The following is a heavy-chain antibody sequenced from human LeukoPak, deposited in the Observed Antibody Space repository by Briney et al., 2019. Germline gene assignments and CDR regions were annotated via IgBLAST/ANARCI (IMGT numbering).Heavy chain of an antibody. CDR1: GFTFSDHA. CDR3: TRGNQVLLYFFDY. Sequence: PGGSLRLSCTASGFTFSDHAMSWVRQAPGKGLEWVGFIRSKAYGGTTEYAASVKGRFTISRDDSKSIAYLEMNSLITEDTAVYYCTRGNQVLLYFFDYWGQGTLATVSS. J-gene: IGHJ4*02. D-gene: IGHD2-2*01. V-gene: IGHV3-49*04. CDR2: IRSKAYGGTT.